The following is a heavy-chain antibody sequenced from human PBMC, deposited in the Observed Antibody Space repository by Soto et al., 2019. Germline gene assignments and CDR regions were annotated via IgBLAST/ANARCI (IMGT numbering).Heavy chain of an antibody. CDR1: GFTFSSYG. Sequence: QVQLVESGGGVVQPGRSLRLSCAASGFTFSSYGMHWVRQAPGKGLEWVAVISYDGSNKYYADSVKGRFTISRDNSKNTLYLQMNSLRAEDTAVYYCAKLPGGSGSRNFDYWGQGTLVTVSS. CDR3: AKLPGGSGSRNFDY. J-gene: IGHJ4*02. V-gene: IGHV3-30*18. D-gene: IGHD3-10*01. CDR2: ISYDGSNK.